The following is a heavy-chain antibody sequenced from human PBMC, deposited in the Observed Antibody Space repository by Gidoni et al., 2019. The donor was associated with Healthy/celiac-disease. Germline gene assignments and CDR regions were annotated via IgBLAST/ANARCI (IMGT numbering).Heavy chain of an antibody. Sequence: EVQLVESGGGLVQPGGSLRLSCAASGFTVSSNYMSWVRQAPGKGLEWVSVIYSGGSTYYADSVKGRFTISRDNSKNTLYLQMNSLRAEDTAVYYCARDWTVTTHPMDVWGQGTTVTVSS. J-gene: IGHJ6*02. D-gene: IGHD4-17*01. CDR2: IYSGGST. V-gene: IGHV3-66*02. CDR1: GFTVSSNY. CDR3: ARDWTVTTHPMDV.